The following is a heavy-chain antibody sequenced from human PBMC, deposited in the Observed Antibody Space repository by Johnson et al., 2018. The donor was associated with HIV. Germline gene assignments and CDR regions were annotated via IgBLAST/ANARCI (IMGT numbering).Heavy chain of an antibody. D-gene: IGHD3-3*01. CDR2: FNWNGGST. CDR3: GRGGRVVMEDVFGI. CDR1: GFTFDDYD. V-gene: IGHV3-20*04. Sequence: VQLVESGGGLVKPGGSLRISCVASGFTFDDYDISWVRQAPGKGLEWVSSFNWNGGSTSYVDSVKGRFTISRDDAKNLLFLQMNSLTADDTAVYYCGRGGRVVMEDVFGIWGQGTMVTVSS. J-gene: IGHJ3*02.